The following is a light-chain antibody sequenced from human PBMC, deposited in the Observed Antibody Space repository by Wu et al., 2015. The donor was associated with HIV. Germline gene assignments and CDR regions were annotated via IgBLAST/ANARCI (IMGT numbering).Light chain of an antibody. CDR1: EALASDY. Sequence: EIVSTQSPGTLSLSPGERATLSCRASEALASDYLAWYQQRPGQTPTLLIYGATYRAAGIPDRFSASGSGTDFSLTIRRLEPEDFAVYYCQQYNTSPYNFGQGTKLEIK. V-gene: IGKV3-20*01. CDR3: QQYNTSPYN. J-gene: IGKJ2*01. CDR2: GAT.